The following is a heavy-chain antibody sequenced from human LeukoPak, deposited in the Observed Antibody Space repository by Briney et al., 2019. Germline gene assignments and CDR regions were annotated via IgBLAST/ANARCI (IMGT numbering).Heavy chain of an antibody. CDR2: INHSGST. D-gene: IGHD1-26*01. CDR3: AKDGLLVGATRHDY. J-gene: IGHJ4*02. V-gene: IGHV4-34*01. Sequence: PSETLSLTCAVYGGSFSGYYWSWIRQPPGKGLEWIGEINHSGSTNYNPSLKSRVTISVDTSKNQFSLKLSSVTAADTAVYYCAKDGLLVGATRHDYWGQGTLVTVSS. CDR1: GGSFSGYY.